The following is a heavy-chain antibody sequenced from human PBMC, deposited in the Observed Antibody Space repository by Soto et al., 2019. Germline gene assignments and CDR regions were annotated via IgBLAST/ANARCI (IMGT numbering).Heavy chain of an antibody. Sequence: SETLSLTCAVYGGSFSGYYWSWIRQPPGKGLEWIGEINHSGSTNYNPSLKSRVTISVDTAKNQFSLKLSTVTAADPAVYYWAGGPGRSYCSGGSCYSPVLIAIYLDYWGQGTLVTVSS. V-gene: IGHV4-34*01. CDR1: GGSFSGYY. CDR2: INHSGST. CDR3: AGGPGRSYCSGGSCYSPVLIAIYLDY. D-gene: IGHD2-15*01. J-gene: IGHJ4*02.